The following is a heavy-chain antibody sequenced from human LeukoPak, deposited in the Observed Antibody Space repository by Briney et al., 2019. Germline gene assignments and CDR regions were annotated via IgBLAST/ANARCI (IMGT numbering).Heavy chain of an antibody. V-gene: IGHV4-34*01. J-gene: IGHJ3*01. CDR1: GGSFSGYY. CDR3: ARAPGAPRGYYAGGFDV. Sequence: PSETLSLTCAVYGGSFSGYYWSWIRQPPGKGLEWIGEINHSGSTNYNPSLKSRVTISVDTSKNQFSLKLSSVTAADTAVYYCARAPGAPRGYYAGGFDVWGQGTLVTVSS. CDR2: INHSGST. D-gene: IGHD3-3*01.